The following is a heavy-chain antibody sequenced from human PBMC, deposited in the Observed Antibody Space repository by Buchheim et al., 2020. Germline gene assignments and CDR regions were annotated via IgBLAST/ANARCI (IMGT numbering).Heavy chain of an antibody. CDR2: IKQDGSEK. Sequence: EVQLVESGGGLVQPGGSLRLSCAASGFTFSSSWMSWVRQAPGKGLEWVANIKQDGSEKYYVDSVKGRFTISRDNPKNSLYLQMNSLRAEDTAVYYCARGAVADEPIDYWGQGTL. CDR3: ARGAVADEPIDY. CDR1: GFTFSSSW. D-gene: IGHD6-19*01. J-gene: IGHJ4*02. V-gene: IGHV3-7*01.